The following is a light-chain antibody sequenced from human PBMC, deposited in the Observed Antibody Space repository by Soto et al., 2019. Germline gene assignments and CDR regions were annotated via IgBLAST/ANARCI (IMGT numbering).Light chain of an antibody. CDR1: QGISSA. Sequence: IQLTQSPPSLSASIGDRVTITCRASQGISSAFAWYQQKPGKVPELLIYAASTLRSGVPSRFSGSGSGTDFTLTISSLQPEDVATYYCQKFNSGPFTFGPGTTVDIK. CDR2: AAS. V-gene: IGKV1-27*01. J-gene: IGKJ3*01. CDR3: QKFNSGPFT.